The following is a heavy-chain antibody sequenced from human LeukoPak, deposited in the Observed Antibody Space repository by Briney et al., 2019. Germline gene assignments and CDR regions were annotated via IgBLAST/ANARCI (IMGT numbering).Heavy chain of an antibody. CDR2: IYYSGST. CDR1: GGSISSYY. D-gene: IGHD6-13*01. J-gene: IGHJ5*01. V-gene: IGHV4-59*08. CDR3: ARRGSSWYDWSANWFQS. Sequence: SETLSLTCTVSGGSISSYYWSWIRQPPGKGLEWIGYIYYSGSTNYNPSLKSRVTISVDTSKNQFSLKLSSVTAADTAVYYCARRGSSWYDWSANWFQSWGKGTLVTVSS.